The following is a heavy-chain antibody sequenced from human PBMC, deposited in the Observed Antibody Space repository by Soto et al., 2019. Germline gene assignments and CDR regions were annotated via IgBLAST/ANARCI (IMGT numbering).Heavy chain of an antibody. V-gene: IGHV3-23*01. CDR3: ARPRDAGLYYFDY. CDR2: FSASGRST. Sequence: EVQLLESGGGLVQPGGSLRLSCAASGFTFSTYGMSWVRQAPGKGLQWVSSFSASGRSTYYTDSVKGRFTISRDNSKNTLYLQMDSLRAEDTAVYYCARPRDAGLYYFDYWGQGTQVSVSS. D-gene: IGHD2-21*02. CDR1: GFTFSTYG. J-gene: IGHJ4*02.